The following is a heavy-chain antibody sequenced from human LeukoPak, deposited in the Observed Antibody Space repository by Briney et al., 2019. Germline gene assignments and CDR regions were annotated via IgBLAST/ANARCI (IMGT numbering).Heavy chain of an antibody. CDR1: GFSISNGYY. CDR3: ARDSGYDPGWFDP. CDR2: IYHSGST. D-gene: IGHD5-12*01. J-gene: IGHJ5*02. V-gene: IGHV4-38-2*02. Sequence: AETLSLTCAVSGFSISNGYYWGWIRRPPGKVLGWFGSIYHSGSTYYNPSLRSRVTISVDTSKNQFSLKLSSVTAADTAVYYCARDSGYDPGWFDPWGRGTLVTVSS.